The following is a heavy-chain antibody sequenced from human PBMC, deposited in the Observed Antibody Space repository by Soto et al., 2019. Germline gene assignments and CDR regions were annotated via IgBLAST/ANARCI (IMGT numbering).Heavy chain of an antibody. CDR3: ATSLGNDLYTY. CDR1: GDWVTRHD. Sequence: SETLSLTCSFAGDWVTRHDWTCIRQSPEKRLKWIGYMHYTGFSHYNTSIKSRLTISVDRSKNQFTLQLTSLTFADTAVYYCATSLGNDLYTYWGQGAQLTVSS. CDR2: MHYTGFS. J-gene: IGHJ4*02. V-gene: IGHV4-59*02. D-gene: IGHD1-1*01.